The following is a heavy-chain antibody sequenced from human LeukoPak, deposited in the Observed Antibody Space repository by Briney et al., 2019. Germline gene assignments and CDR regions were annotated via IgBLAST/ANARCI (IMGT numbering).Heavy chain of an antibody. D-gene: IGHD1-14*01. CDR2: IKQDGSEK. V-gene: IGHV3-7*01. CDR3: ARDWYNWNHGSAY. CDR1: GFTFSSYW. Sequence: GGSLRLSCAASGFTFSSYWMSWVRQAPGKGLEWVANIKQDGSEKYYVDSVKGRFTISRDNAKNSLYLQMNSLRAEDTAVYYCARDWYNWNHGSAYWGQGTLVTVSS. J-gene: IGHJ4*02.